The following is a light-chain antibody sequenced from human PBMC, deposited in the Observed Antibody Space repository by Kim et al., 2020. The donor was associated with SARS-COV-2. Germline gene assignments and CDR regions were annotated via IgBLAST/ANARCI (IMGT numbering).Light chain of an antibody. J-gene: IGLJ2*01. CDR2: SNN. V-gene: IGLV1-47*01. CDR3: AAWDDSLSGLA. CDR1: TSKILSNS. Sequence: QSGSISLTRSTSKILSNSCICNQQFPGTSPNHLTNSNNQRPSGVPDRFSGSKSGTSASLAISGLRSEDEADYYCAAWDDSLSGLALGGGTQLTVL.